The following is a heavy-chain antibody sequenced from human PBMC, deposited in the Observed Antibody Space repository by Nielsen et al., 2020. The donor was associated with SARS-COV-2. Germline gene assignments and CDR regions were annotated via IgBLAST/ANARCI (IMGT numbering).Heavy chain of an antibody. CDR2: IYYSGST. Sequence: LRLSCTVSGGSISSGGYYWSWIRQHPGKGLEWIGYIYYSGSTYYNPSLKSRVTISVDTSKNQFSLKLSSVTAADTAVYYCARGGGYYGSGSYSWYYGMDVWGQGTTVTVSS. D-gene: IGHD3-10*01. J-gene: IGHJ6*02. V-gene: IGHV4-31*03. CDR1: GGSISSGGYY. CDR3: ARGGGYYGSGSYSWYYGMDV.